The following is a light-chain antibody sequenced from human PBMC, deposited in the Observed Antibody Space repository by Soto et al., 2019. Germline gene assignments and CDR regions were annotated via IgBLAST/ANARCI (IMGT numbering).Light chain of an antibody. CDR2: AAS. CDR3: QQSYRTPST. J-gene: IGKJ3*01. V-gene: IGKV1-39*01. Sequence: DIQMTQSPSSLSASVGDRDTITCRTSQSVSTNLNWYQQKPGKAPKLPIYAASILQSGVPSRFSGSGSGTDFTLTISSLQPEEFATYYCQQSYRTPSTFGPGNKVDI. CDR1: QSVSTN.